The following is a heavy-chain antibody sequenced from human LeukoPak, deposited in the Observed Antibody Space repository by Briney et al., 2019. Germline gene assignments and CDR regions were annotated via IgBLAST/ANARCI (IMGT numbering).Heavy chain of an antibody. CDR3: ARDPTTVTKGFDI. V-gene: IGHV4-59*11. D-gene: IGHD4-11*01. J-gene: IGHJ3*02. CDR2: ITYVGIT. CDR1: GDSISSHY. Sequence: SETLSLTCTISGDSISSHYWTWIRQPPGKGLEWIGYITYVGITKYNPSLKNRVTISLSTSKNKFSLRLRSVTAADTALYYCARDPTTVTKGFDIWGQGTVVTVSS.